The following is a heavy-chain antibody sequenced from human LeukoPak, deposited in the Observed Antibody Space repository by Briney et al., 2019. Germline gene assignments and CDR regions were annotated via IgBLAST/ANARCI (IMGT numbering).Heavy chain of an antibody. CDR3: AKGDSSGYYSLFDY. V-gene: IGHV3-23*01. CDR1: GFTFISYA. D-gene: IGHD3-22*01. CDR2: ISGSGVST. J-gene: IGHJ4*02. Sequence: GGSLRLSCAASGFTFISYAMSWVRQAPGKGLEWVSGISGSGVSTSYADSVKGRFTISRDNSKRTLYLQVNSLRAEDTAAYYCAKGDSSGYYSLFDYWGQGTVVTVSS.